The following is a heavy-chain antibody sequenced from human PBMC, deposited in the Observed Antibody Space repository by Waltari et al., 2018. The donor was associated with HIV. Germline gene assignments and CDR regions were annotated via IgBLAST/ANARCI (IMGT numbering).Heavy chain of an antibody. CDR3: STTPARGDH. CDR2: IKSKTDGGTT. V-gene: IGHV3-15*01. CDR1: GFTLNNAW. D-gene: IGHD2-15*01. Sequence: EVQLVESGGGLVKPGGSLRLACAPSGFTLNNAWLIWFRQAPGKGLEWVGRIKSKTDGGTTDYAAPVKGRFTISRDDSKNTLYLQMNSLKTEDTAVYYCSTTPARGDHWGQGTLVTVSS. J-gene: IGHJ4*02.